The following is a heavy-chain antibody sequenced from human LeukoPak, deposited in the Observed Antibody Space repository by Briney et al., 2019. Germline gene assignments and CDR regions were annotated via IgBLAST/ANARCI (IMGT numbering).Heavy chain of an antibody. CDR3: ASAQDPWYFDY. J-gene: IGHJ4*02. V-gene: IGHV3-23*01. CDR1: GFTFSSYA. Sequence: GGSLRLSCAASGFTFSSYAMSWVRQAPGKGLEWVSAISGSGGSTYYADSVKGRFTISRDNAKNSLYLQMNSLRAEDTAVYYCASAQDPWYFDYWGQGTLVTVSS. CDR2: ISGSGGST.